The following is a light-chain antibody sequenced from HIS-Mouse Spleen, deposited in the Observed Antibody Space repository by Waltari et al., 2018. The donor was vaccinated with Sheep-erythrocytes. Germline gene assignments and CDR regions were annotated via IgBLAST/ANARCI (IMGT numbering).Light chain of an antibody. V-gene: IGLV3-10*01. J-gene: IGLJ2*01. CDR1: ALPTKY. CDR2: EDS. Sequence: SYELTQPPSVSVSPGQPARIPCSGDALPTKYAYWYQQKSGQAPVLVIYEDSKRPSGIPERFSGSSSGTMATLTISGAQVEDEADYYCYSTDSSGNHRGVFGGGTKLTVL. CDR3: YSTDSSGNHRGV.